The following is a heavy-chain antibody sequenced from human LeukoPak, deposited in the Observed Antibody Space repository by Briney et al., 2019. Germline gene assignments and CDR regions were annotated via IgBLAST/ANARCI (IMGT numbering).Heavy chain of an antibody. D-gene: IGHD6-6*01. CDR2: IFHTGST. CDR3: AKEGGPARPGLDS. Sequence: PSETLSLTCTVSGASMTSHYWTWMRQDPGTGLEWIGNIFHTGSTSYNPALESRVTISLDTSNNQFSLKMTSVTPADTAVYYCAKEGGPARPGLDSWGQGTLVTVSP. J-gene: IGHJ4*02. V-gene: IGHV4-59*11. CDR1: GASMTSHY.